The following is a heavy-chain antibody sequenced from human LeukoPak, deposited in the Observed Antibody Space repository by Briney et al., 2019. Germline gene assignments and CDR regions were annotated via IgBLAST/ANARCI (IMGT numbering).Heavy chain of an antibody. CDR3: ARTTMVRGVSPWFDP. D-gene: IGHD3-10*01. J-gene: IGHJ5*02. CDR2: IYHSGST. Sequence: SETLSLTCAVSGGSISSSNWWSWVRQPPGKGLEWIGEIYHSGSTNYNPSLKSRVTISVDTSKNQFSLKLSSVTAADTAVYYCARTTMVRGVSPWFDPWGQGTLVTVSS. V-gene: IGHV4-4*02. CDR1: GGSISSSNW.